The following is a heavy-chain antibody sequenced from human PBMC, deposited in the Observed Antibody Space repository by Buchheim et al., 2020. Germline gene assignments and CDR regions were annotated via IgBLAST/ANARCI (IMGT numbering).Heavy chain of an antibody. V-gene: IGHV3-30*18. CDR3: AKEVIEQWLKNYYGMDV. CDR2: ISYDGSNK. J-gene: IGHJ6*02. D-gene: IGHD6-19*01. Sequence: VQLLESGGGLVQPGGSLRLSCAASGFTFSSYGMHWVRQAPGKGLEWVAVISYDGSNKYYADSVKGRFTISRDNSKNTLYLQMNSLRAEDTAVYYCAKEVIEQWLKNYYGMDVWGQGTT. CDR1: GFTFSSYG.